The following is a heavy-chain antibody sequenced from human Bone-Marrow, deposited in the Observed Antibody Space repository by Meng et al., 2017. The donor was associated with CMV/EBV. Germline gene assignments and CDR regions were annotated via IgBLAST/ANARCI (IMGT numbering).Heavy chain of an antibody. CDR1: GYTFTSYD. J-gene: IGHJ4*02. Sequence: ASVKVSCKASGYTFTSYDINWVRQATGQGLEWMGWMNPNSGNTGYAQKFQGRVTMTRNTSISTAYMELSSLRSEDTAVYYCARGRTSPLLWFGETRFDYWDQGTLVTVSS. D-gene: IGHD3-10*01. CDR3: ARGRTSPLLWFGETRFDY. CDR2: MNPNSGNT. V-gene: IGHV1-8*01.